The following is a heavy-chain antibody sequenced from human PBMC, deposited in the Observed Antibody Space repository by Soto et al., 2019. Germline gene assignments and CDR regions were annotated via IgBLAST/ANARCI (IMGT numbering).Heavy chain of an antibody. CDR2: IYDSGTT. CDR1: GASVSSGLYY. V-gene: IGHV4-61*01. CDR3: ARDGSGSYRLDV. D-gene: IGHD1-26*01. Sequence: QVQLQESGPGLWKPSETLSLTCTVSGASVSSGLYYWSWIRQPPGKGLEWIGFIYDSGTTNYNPSLKSRVTISADTSKNQFSLKLNSVTAADTAVYYCARDGSGSYRLDVWGQGTTVTVSS. J-gene: IGHJ6*02.